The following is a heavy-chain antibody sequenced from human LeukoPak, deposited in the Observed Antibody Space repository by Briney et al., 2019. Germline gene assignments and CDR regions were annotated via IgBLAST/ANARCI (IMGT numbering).Heavy chain of an antibody. CDR2: VFDSGST. CDR3: ARFGYYYDSSGYYY. J-gene: IGHJ4*02. Sequence: SETLSLTCTVSGGSISRTSYYWDWIRQPPGKGLEWIGNVFDSGSTYYNPSLKSRVTISVDTSKNQFSLKLSSVTAADTAVYYCARFGYYYDSSGYYYWGQGTLVTVSS. V-gene: IGHV4-39*01. CDR1: GGSISRTSYY. D-gene: IGHD3-22*01.